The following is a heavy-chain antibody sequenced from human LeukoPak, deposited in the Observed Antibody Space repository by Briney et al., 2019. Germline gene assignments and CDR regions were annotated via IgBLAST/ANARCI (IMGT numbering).Heavy chain of an antibody. CDR1: GGSFSGYY. CDR2: INHSGST. Sequence: PSETLSLTCAVYGGSFSGYYWSWIRQPPGKGLEWIGEINHSGSTNYNPSLKSRVTISVDTSKNQFSLKLSSVTAADTAVYYCARVPLNYYYYYTDVWGKGTTVTVSS. V-gene: IGHV4-34*01. CDR3: ARVPLNYYYYYTDV. D-gene: IGHD2-8*01. J-gene: IGHJ6*03.